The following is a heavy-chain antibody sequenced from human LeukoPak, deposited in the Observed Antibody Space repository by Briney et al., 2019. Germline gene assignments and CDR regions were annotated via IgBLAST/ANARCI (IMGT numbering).Heavy chain of an antibody. CDR1: GGSISSGDYY. J-gene: IGHJ4*02. D-gene: IGHD6-6*01. CDR2: IYYSGST. Sequence: PSESLSLTCTVSGGSISSGDYYWSWIRQPPGKGLEWIGYIYYSGSTYYNPSLKSRLTISGDTSKNQFSLRLSSVTAADTAVYYCARGTWSSSIDYWGQGTLVTVSS. V-gene: IGHV4-30-4*01. CDR3: ARGTWSSSIDY.